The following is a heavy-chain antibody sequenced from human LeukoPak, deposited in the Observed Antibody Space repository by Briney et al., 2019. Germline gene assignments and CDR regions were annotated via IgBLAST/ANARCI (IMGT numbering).Heavy chain of an antibody. CDR2: ISGSGGGT. D-gene: IGHD6-13*01. CDR3: AKDGSSWYVDYFDD. V-gene: IGHV3-23*01. CDR1: GFTFSSYA. Sequence: GGALRLSCAASGFTFSSYAMSWVRQAPGKGLEWVSTISGSGGGTYYADSVKGRFTISRDNSKNTLYMQMNSLRAEDTAVYYCAKDGSSWYVDYFDDWGQGTLVTVSS. J-gene: IGHJ4*02.